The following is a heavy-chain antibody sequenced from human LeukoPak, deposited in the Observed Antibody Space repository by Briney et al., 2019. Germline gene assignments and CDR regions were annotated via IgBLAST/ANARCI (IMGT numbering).Heavy chain of an antibody. D-gene: IGHD3-22*01. CDR3: TAGGGDYYDSSGYYPFDY. CDR1: GFTFGDYA. J-gene: IGHJ4*02. Sequence: GRSLRLSCTASGFTFGDYAMSWVRQAPGKGLEWVGRIKSKTDGGTTDYAAPVKGRFTISRDDSKNTLYLQMNSLKTEDTAVYYCTAGGGDYYDSSGYYPFDYWGQGTLVTVSS. CDR2: IKSKTDGGTT. V-gene: IGHV3-15*01.